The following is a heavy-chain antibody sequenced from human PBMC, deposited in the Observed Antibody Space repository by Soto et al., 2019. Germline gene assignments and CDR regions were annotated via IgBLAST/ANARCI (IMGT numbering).Heavy chain of an antibody. D-gene: IGHD4-17*01. CDR3: ARQGNGAEGFDF. Sequence: PGESLKISCKGSGYSFSSHWIGWVRQMPGKGLDWMGIIYPCDSDTRYSPSFLGQVTISADKSINTAYLQWSSLKASDPAMYYCARQGNGAEGFDFWGQGALVTVSS. V-gene: IGHV5-51*01. CDR1: GYSFSSHW. CDR2: IYPCDSDT. J-gene: IGHJ4*02.